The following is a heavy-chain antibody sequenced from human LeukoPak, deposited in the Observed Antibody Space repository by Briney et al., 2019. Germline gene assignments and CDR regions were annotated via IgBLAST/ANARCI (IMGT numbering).Heavy chain of an antibody. D-gene: IGHD3-10*01. CDR3: ARDQEDSGTDY. CDR1: GSSISVYY. V-gene: IGHV4-31*03. Sequence: SETLSLTCTVSGSSISVYYWSWIRQHPGKGLEWIGYIYYSGSTYYNPSLKSRVTISLDTSKNQFSLKLSSVTAADTAVYYCARDQEDSGTDYWGQGTLVTVSS. J-gene: IGHJ4*02. CDR2: IYYSGST.